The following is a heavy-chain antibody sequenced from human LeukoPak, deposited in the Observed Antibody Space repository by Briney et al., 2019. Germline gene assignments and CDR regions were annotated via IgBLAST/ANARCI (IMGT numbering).Heavy chain of an antibody. D-gene: IGHD2-2*01. Sequence: GGSLRLSCAASEFTLSSYWMTWVRQAPGKGLEWVANIKQDGGEKHYVDSVEGRFIISRDNAKNSLFLQMNSLRAEDTAVYYCAKRDIVVVPAAIVGWFDPWGQGTLVTVSS. CDR1: EFTLSSYW. CDR3: AKRDIVVVPAAIVGWFDP. V-gene: IGHV3-7*03. J-gene: IGHJ5*02. CDR2: IKQDGGEK.